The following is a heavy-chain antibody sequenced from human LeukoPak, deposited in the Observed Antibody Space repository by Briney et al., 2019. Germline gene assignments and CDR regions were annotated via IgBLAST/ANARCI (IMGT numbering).Heavy chain of an antibody. D-gene: IGHD3-10*01. J-gene: IGHJ6*03. V-gene: IGHV1-45*02. CDR3: AREAMVRGVIGYYYMDV. CDR1: GYTFTYRY. CDR2: ITPFNGNT. Sequence: ASVKVSCKASGYTFTYRYLHWVRQAPGQVLEWMGWITPFNGNTNYAQKFQDRVTITRDRSMSTAYMELSSLRSEDTAVYYCAREAMVRGVIGYYYMDVWGKGTTVTISS.